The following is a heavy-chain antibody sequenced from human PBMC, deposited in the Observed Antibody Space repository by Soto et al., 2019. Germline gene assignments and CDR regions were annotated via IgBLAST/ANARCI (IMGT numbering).Heavy chain of an antibody. CDR3: ARGYCSRTTCSDYYYIDV. Sequence: EVQVVESGGGLVQPGGSLRLSCAASGFTLSDHYMDWVRQAPGKGLEWVGRSRNKANSYTTEYAASVKGSFFISRNDSKNSLCLQMNSLRTEDTAVYFCARGYCSRTTCSDYYYIDVWGKGTTVTVSS. CDR1: GFTLSDHY. J-gene: IGHJ6*03. D-gene: IGHD2-2*01. V-gene: IGHV3-72*01. CDR2: SRNKANSYTT.